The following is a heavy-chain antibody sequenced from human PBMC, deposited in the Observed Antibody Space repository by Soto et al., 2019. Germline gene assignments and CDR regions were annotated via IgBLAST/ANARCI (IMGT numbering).Heavy chain of an antibody. CDR1: GFSLSTSGVG. J-gene: IGHJ4*02. CDR2: IYWNDDK. CDR3: AHYEVLTGYFDY. D-gene: IGHD3-9*01. V-gene: IGHV2-5*01. Sequence: QITLKESGPTLVKPTQTLTLTCAFSGFSLSTSGVGVGWIRQPPGKALEWLALIYWNDDKRYSPSLKNRLTITKDTSKNLVVLTMTNMDPADTATYYCAHYEVLTGYFDYWGQGTLVTVSS.